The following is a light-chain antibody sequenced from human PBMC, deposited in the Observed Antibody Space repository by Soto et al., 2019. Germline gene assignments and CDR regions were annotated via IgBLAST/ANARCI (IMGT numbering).Light chain of an antibody. J-gene: IGLJ1*01. Sequence: QSVLTQPASVSGSPGQSITISCTGTSSDVGSYNLVSWYQQHPGKAPKLIIYDVSSRPSGVSNRFSGSKSGNTASLTISGLQAEDEADYYCSSHTSSSTPYVFGTGTKLTVL. CDR2: DVS. CDR3: SSHTSSSTPYV. CDR1: SSDVGSYNL. V-gene: IGLV2-14*02.